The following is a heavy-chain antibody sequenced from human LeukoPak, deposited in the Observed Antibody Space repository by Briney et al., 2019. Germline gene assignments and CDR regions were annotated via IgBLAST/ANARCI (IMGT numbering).Heavy chain of an antibody. CDR2: ISYDGSIK. CDR3: ARDSTFDY. D-gene: IGHD2-2*01. CDR1: GFTFSSYA. V-gene: IGHV3-30-3*01. Sequence: GGSLRLSCAASGFTFSSYAMHWVRQAPGKGLEWVAVISYDGSIKYYADSVKGRFTISRDNSKNTLYLQMNSLRAEDTAVYYCARDSTFDYWGQGTLVTVSS. J-gene: IGHJ4*02.